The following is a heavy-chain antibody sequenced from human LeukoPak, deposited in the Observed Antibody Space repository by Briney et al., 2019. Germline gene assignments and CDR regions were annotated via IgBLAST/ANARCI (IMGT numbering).Heavy chain of an antibody. CDR3: ARDPGYSYGSHSYFDY. D-gene: IGHD5-18*01. J-gene: IGHJ4*02. CDR1: GGTFSSYA. V-gene: IGHV1-69*13. Sequence: ASVKVSCKASGGTFSSYAISWVRQAPGQGLEWMGGIIPIFGTANYAQKFQGRVTITADESTSTAHMELSSLRSEDTAVYYCARDPGYSYGSHSYFDYWGQGTLVTVSS. CDR2: IIPIFGTA.